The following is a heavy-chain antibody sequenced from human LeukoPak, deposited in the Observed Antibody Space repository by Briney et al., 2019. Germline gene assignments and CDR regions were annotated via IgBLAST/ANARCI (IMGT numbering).Heavy chain of an antibody. CDR2: IHYSGNT. D-gene: IGHD3-10*01. CDR3: AAYRSGTHYNSYYFDD. CDR1: GDSIRRNY. Sequence: SETLSLTCGISGDSIRRNYWSWIRQPPGKGLDWIGYIHYSGNTNYNPSLKSRVSISVDTSKNQFSLKLTSVTAADTAVYYCAAYRSGTHYNSYYFDDWGQGTLVIVSS. J-gene: IGHJ4*02. V-gene: IGHV4-59*08.